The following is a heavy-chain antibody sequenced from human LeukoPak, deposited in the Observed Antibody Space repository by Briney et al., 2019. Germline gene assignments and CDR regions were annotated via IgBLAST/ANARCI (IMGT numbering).Heavy chain of an antibody. Sequence: GASVKVSCKASGYTFTGYYMHWVRQAPGQGLEWMGWINPNSGGTNYAQKFQGRVTMTGDTSISTAYMELSRLRSDDTAVYYCARPPLYYYDSSGYHFDYWGQGTLVTVSS. CDR1: GYTFTGYY. D-gene: IGHD3-22*01. J-gene: IGHJ4*02. V-gene: IGHV1-2*02. CDR3: ARPPLYYYDSSGYHFDY. CDR2: INPNSGGT.